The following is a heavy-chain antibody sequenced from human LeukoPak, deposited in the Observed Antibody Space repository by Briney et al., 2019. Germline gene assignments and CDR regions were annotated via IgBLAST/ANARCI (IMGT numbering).Heavy chain of an antibody. V-gene: IGHV1-69*13. CDR3: AARDRKYGGNSGSDY. CDR1: GYTFTSYD. Sequence: GASVKVSCKASGYTFTSYDISWVRQAPGQGLEWMGGIIPIFGTANYAQKFQGRVTITADESTSTAYMELSSLRSEDTAVYYCAARDRKYGGNSGSDYWGQGTLVTVSS. CDR2: IIPIFGTA. J-gene: IGHJ4*02. D-gene: IGHD4-23*01.